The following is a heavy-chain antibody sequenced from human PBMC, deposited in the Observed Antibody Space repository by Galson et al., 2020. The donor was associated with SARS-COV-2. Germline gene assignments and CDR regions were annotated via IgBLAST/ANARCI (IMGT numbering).Heavy chain of an antibody. CDR3: ARIPSWVWFDT. Sequence: SETLSLTCTVSGASISSYYWSWIRQPPGKGLEWIGYIYYSGSTNYNPSLRSRVTISVDTSKNQFSLKLTSVTAADTAVYYCARIPSWVWFDTWGQGTLVTVSS. V-gene: IGHV4-59*01. CDR1: GASISSYY. CDR2: IYYSGST. D-gene: IGHD1-26*01. J-gene: IGHJ5*02.